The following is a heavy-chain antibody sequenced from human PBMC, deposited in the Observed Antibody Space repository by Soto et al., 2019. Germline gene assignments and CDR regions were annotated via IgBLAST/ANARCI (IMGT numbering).Heavy chain of an antibody. D-gene: IGHD4-17*01. CDR1: GFTFRKHG. V-gene: IGHV3-30*18. CDR3: AKERIQYGDYDYSFDS. Sequence: QVQLVESGGGVVQSGRSLRLSCAASGFTFRKHGMNWVRQAPGKGLEWVAFISYDGTNQYYRDSVKGRFTISRDNSKNTLYLKMDSLRSEDTSVYYCAKERIQYGDYDYSFDSWGQGTLVTVSS. CDR2: ISYDGTNQ. J-gene: IGHJ4*02.